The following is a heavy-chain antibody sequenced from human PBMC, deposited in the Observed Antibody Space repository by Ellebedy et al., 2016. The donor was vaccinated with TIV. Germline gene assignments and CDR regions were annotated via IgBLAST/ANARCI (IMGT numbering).Heavy chain of an antibody. V-gene: IGHV3-23*01. CDR2: LNAGGDDT. D-gene: IGHD3-22*01. CDR3: AKGSSSGFNYDRVGFQS. CDR1: GFTFSSFA. J-gene: IGHJ5*02. Sequence: GESLKISCAASGFTFSSFAMHWVRQAPGKGLEWLSVLNAGGDDTYGADSVKGRFTVTRDNSKNTLVLQMNGLRAEDTAVYYCAKGSSSGFNYDRVGFQSWGQGTLVTVSS.